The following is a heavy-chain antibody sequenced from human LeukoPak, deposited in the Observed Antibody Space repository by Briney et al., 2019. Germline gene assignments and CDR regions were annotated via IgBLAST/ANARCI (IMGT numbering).Heavy chain of an antibody. CDR3: ASDTYYDILTGYYGMDV. CDR2: IYSGGST. Sequence: GGSLRLSCAASGFTVSSNYMSWVRQAPGKGLEWVSVIYSGGSTYYADSVKGRFTISRDNSKNTLYLQMNSLRAEDTAVYYCASDTYYDILTGYYGMDVWGQGTTVTVSS. V-gene: IGHV3-66*01. CDR1: GFTVSSNY. D-gene: IGHD3-9*01. J-gene: IGHJ6*02.